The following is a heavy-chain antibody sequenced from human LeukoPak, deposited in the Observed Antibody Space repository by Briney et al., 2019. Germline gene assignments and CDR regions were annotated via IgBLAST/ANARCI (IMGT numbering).Heavy chain of an antibody. J-gene: IGHJ3*02. CDR1: GGTFSSYA. V-gene: IGHV1-2*06. CDR3: ARDRVAARPDAFDI. D-gene: IGHD6-6*01. Sequence: ASVKVSCKASGGTFSSYAISWVRQAPGQGLEWMGRINPNSGGTNYAQKFQGRVTMTRDTSISTAYMELSRLRSDDTAVYYCARDRVAARPDAFDIWGQGTMVTVSS. CDR2: INPNSGGT.